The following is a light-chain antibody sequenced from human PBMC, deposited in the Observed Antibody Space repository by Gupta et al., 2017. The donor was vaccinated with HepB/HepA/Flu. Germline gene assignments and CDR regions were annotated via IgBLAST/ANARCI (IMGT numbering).Light chain of an antibody. CDR1: QSISSW. V-gene: IGKV1-5*03. J-gene: IGKJ4*01. CDR2: KAS. Sequence: DIQMTQFPSTLSASVGDRVTITCRASQSISSWLAWYQQKPGKAPKLLSYKASSTESGVPSRFSGSGSGTEFTLTIISLQPDDFATYYCQQDTTCPFTFGGGTKVEIK. CDR3: QQDTTCPFT.